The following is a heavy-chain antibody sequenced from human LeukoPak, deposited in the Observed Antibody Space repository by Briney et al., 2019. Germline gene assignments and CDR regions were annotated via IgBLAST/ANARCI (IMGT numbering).Heavy chain of an antibody. D-gene: IGHD3-22*01. CDR1: GFTISTYD. CDR2: IGSAGDT. J-gene: IGHJ4*02. Sequence: PGGSLRLSCAASGFTISTYDIHWVRQATGKGLDWVSGIGSAGDTYYSGSVRGRFTISRENAKNSLYLQMNSLRAGDTAVYYCVRVDNSAFWDWGQGTLVTVSS. CDR3: VRVDNSAFWD. V-gene: IGHV3-13*01.